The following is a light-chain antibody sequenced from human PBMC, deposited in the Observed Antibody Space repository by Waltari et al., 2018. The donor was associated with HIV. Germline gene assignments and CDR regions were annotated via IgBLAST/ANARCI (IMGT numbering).Light chain of an antibody. Sequence: HTVVPQEPSLTVSPGGTITLTCSSATGPDGHGPYINWFQQKPGQPPRPLIYSSTRRHPLTPERFSGSLVGDRAALTLSNVWPEDQADYYCMLFFRTSYLFGGGTKVTVL. V-gene: IGLV7-43*01. CDR2: SST. J-gene: IGLJ2*01. CDR3: MLFFRTSYL. CDR1: TGPDGHGPY.